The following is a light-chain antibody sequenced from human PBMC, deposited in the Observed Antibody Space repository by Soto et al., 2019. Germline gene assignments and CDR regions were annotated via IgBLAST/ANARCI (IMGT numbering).Light chain of an antibody. CDR3: GALDNTQSWV. Sequence: QSVLTQPPSVSAAPGQRITISCSGSGSNIGGFSVSWYQQLPGTAPKILIYDNDKRPSGIPDRFSGSKSGTSATLAITTLQTGDEAHYFCGALDNTQSWVFGPGTKVTVL. J-gene: IGLJ1*01. CDR1: GSNIGGFS. V-gene: IGLV1-51*01. CDR2: DND.